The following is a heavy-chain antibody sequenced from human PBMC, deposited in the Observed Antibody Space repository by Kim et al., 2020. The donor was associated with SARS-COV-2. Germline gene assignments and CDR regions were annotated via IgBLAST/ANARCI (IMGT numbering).Heavy chain of an antibody. D-gene: IGHD6-13*01. CDR3: AKRGAAALSLDY. CDR2: IWYDGSNK. CDR1: GFTFSSYG. J-gene: IGHJ4*02. V-gene: IGHV3-33*06. Sequence: GGSLRLSCAASGFTFSSYGMHWVRQAPGKGLEWVAVIWYDGSNKYYADSVKGRFTISRDNSKNTLYLQMNSLRAEDTAVYYCAKRGAAALSLDYWGQGTLVAV.